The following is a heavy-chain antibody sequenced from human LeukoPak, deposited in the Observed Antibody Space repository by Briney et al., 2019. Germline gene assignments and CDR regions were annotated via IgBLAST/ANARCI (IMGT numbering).Heavy chain of an antibody. CDR1: GGSIISGSYY. Sequence: SQTLSLTCTVSGGSIISGSYYWIWIRQPAGKGLEWIGRIFNSGSTNYNPSLKSRVTISVDTSKNHFSLKLRSVTAADTAVYYCARGPVAGTLDAFDIWGQGTMVTVSS. D-gene: IGHD6-19*01. J-gene: IGHJ3*02. CDR3: ARGPVAGTLDAFDI. CDR2: IFNSGST. V-gene: IGHV4-61*02.